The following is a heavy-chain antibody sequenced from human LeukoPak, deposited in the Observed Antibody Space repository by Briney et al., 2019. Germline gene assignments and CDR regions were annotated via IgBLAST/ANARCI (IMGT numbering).Heavy chain of an antibody. Sequence: PGGSLRLSCAASGFTFSSYDMNWVRQAPGKGLEWVSAISGSGGSTYYADSVKGRFTISRDNSKNTLYLQMNSLRAEDTAVYYCAKYGDYVENWFDLWGQGTLVTVSS. D-gene: IGHD4-17*01. CDR1: GFTFSSYD. CDR2: ISGSGGST. CDR3: AKYGDYVENWFDL. J-gene: IGHJ5*02. V-gene: IGHV3-23*01.